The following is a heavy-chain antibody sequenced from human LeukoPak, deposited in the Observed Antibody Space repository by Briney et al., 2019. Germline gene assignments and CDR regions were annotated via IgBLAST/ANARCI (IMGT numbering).Heavy chain of an antibody. Sequence: SETLSLTCTVSGGSISSYYWSWILQPAGKGLEWIVRIYTSGSTNYNPSLKSRVTMSVDTSKNQFSLKLSSVAAADTAVYYCARDSLLTSWPREEYWGQGTLVTVSS. V-gene: IGHV4-4*07. J-gene: IGHJ1*01. CDR1: GGSISSYY. CDR3: ARDSLLTSWPREEY. CDR2: IYTSGST. D-gene: IGHD2-15*01.